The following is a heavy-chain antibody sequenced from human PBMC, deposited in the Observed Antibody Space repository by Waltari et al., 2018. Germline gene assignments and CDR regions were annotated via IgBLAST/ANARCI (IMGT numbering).Heavy chain of an antibody. V-gene: IGHV4-59*11. CDR1: GGSISSHY. CDR3: ARVQWYFDL. J-gene: IGHJ2*01. Sequence: QVQLQESGPGLVKPSETLSLTCTVSGGSISSHYWSWIRQPPGKGLEWIGYSYYSGSTNYNPSLKSRVTISVDTSKNQFSLKLSSVTAADTAVYYCARVQWYFDLWGRGTLVTVSS. CDR2: SYYSGST.